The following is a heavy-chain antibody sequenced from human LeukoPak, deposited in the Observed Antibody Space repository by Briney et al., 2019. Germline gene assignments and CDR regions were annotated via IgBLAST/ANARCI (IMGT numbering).Heavy chain of an antibody. D-gene: IGHD6-13*01. J-gene: IGHJ4*02. V-gene: IGHV4-59*11. CDR1: GDSISRHY. Sequence: SETLSLTCSVSGDSISRHYWSWIRQPPGKGLEWIGYIYYSGSTHYNPSLKSRVTISVDTSKNQFSLRLSSMTAADTAVYYCASGPYPAAGTDHQFDYWGQGTLVTVSS. CDR3: ASGPYPAAGTDHQFDY. CDR2: IYYSGST.